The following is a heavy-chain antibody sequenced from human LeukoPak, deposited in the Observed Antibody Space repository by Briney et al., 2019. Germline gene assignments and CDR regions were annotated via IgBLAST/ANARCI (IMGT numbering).Heavy chain of an antibody. V-gene: IGHV4-34*01. CDR2: INHSGST. Sequence: SETLSLTCAVYGVSFSGYYWSWIRQPPGEGLEWIGEINHSGSTNYNPSLKSRVTISVDTSKNQFSLKLSSVTAADTAVYYCARGTTHRDLDYWGQGTLVTVSS. CDR1: GVSFSGYY. CDR3: ARGTTHRDLDY. J-gene: IGHJ4*02. D-gene: IGHD1-1*01.